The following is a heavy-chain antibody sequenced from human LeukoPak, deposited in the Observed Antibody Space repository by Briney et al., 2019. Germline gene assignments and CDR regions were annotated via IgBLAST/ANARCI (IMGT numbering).Heavy chain of an antibody. CDR2: IYPGDSDT. CDR3: ARHGGGYDILTGYSSYNWFDP. CDR1: GDSFSDYW. D-gene: IGHD3-9*01. Sequence: GESLKISCQASGDSFSDYWIGWVRQMPGKGLEWMGIIYPGDSDTRYSPSFQGQVTMSADKYISTAFLQWTSLKTSDTAMYYCARHGGGYDILTGYSSYNWFDPWGQGTLVTVSS. V-gene: IGHV5-51*01. J-gene: IGHJ5*02.